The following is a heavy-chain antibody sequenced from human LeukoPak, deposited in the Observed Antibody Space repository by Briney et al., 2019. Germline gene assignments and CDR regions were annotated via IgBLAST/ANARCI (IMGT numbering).Heavy chain of an antibody. D-gene: IGHD5/OR15-5a*01. CDR3: VRDRTVSTILDY. CDR1: GFIFTDYN. CDR2: VSAKKTDI. J-gene: IGHJ4*02. V-gene: IGHV3-21*06. Sequence: GGSLRLSCVGSGFIFTDYNMNWVRHSPGKGLEWVSSVSAKKTDIYYTDSVKGRFAISRDNAKNTVYLQMNSLRDEDTAVYYCVRDRTVSTILDYWGQGTLVTVSS.